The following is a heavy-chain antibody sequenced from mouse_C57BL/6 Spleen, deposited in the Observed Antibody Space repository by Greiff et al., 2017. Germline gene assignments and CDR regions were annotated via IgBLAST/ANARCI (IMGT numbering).Heavy chain of an antibody. J-gene: IGHJ3*01. V-gene: IGHV1-74*01. Sequence: QVQLQQPGAELVKPGASVKVSCKASGYTFTSYWMHWVKQRPGQGLEWIGRIHPSDSDTNYNQKFKGKATLPVDKSSSTAYMQLSSLTSEGSAVYYCAIYVYDGYYVFAYWGQGTLVTVSA. D-gene: IGHD2-3*01. CDR1: GYTFTSYW. CDR3: AIYVYDGYYVFAY. CDR2: IHPSDSDT.